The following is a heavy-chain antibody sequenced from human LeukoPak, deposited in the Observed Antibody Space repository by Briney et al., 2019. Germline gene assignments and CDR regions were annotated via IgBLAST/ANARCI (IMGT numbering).Heavy chain of an antibody. CDR3: ARRTRGGGEPYYYYYMDV. J-gene: IGHJ6*03. Sequence: PSETLSLTCTVSGVSISSSNYYWVWMRQPPGKGLEWIGSVYYSGSSQYNPSLESRVTISVDTFNNQFSLKLSSVAAADTAVYFCARRTRGGGEPYYYYYMDVWGKGTTVTVSS. D-gene: IGHD3-10*01. V-gene: IGHV4-39*01. CDR2: VYYSGSS. CDR1: GVSISSSNYY.